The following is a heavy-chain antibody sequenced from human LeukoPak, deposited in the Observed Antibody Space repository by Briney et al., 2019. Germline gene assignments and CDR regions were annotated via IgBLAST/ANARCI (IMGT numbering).Heavy chain of an antibody. Sequence: ASVKVSCKASGGTFSSYAISWVRQAPGQGLEWMGGIIPIFGTANYAQKFQGRVTITTDESTSTAYMELSRLRSEDTAVYYCARYSGYDSPDPYYYYYYMDVWGKGTTVTVSS. D-gene: IGHD5-12*01. CDR1: GGTFSSYA. V-gene: IGHV1-69*05. J-gene: IGHJ6*03. CDR3: ARYSGYDSPDPYYYYYYMDV. CDR2: IIPIFGTA.